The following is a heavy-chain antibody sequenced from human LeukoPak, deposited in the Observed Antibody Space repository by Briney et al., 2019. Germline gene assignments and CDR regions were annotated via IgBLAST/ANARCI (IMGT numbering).Heavy chain of an antibody. CDR3: TSYSGFDWRNYFDY. V-gene: IGHV4-59*08. Sequence: PSETLSLTCSVSGGSVSSYYWSWIRQPPGKGLEWIGYVYYTGSTNYNPSLKSRVTMFEDKSKNQFSLRLTSMTAADAAVYYCTSYSGFDWRNYFDYWGQGIQVTVSS. CDR2: VYYTGST. D-gene: IGHD5-12*01. J-gene: IGHJ4*02. CDR1: GGSVSSYY.